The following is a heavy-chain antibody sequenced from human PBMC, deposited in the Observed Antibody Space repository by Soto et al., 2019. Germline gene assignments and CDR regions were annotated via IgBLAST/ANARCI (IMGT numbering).Heavy chain of an antibody. Sequence: PSETLSLTCTVSGGSISSYYWSWIRQPPGKGLEWIGYIYYSGSTNYNPSLKSRVTISVDTSKNQFSLKLSSVTAADTAVYYCARASPCSDNNWFDPWGQGTLVTVSS. CDR2: IYYSGST. J-gene: IGHJ5*02. CDR3: ARASPCSDNNWFDP. CDR1: GGSISSYY. D-gene: IGHD6-19*01. V-gene: IGHV4-59*01.